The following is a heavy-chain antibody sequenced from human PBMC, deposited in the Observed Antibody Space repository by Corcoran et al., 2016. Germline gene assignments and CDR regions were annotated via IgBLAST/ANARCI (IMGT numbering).Heavy chain of an antibody. CDR2: IKQEGSEK. CDR3: ARDFASDTLGY. Sequence: EVQLVESGGGLVQPGGSLRLSCAASGFTFSRYWMSWVRQAPGKGLEWVANIKQEGSEKYYVDSVKGRITVSRDNAKNSLSLQMNSLRAEDTAVYYCARDFASDTLGYWGQGTLVTVSS. CDR1: GFTFSRYW. J-gene: IGHJ4*02. V-gene: IGHV3-7*01. D-gene: IGHD5-18*01.